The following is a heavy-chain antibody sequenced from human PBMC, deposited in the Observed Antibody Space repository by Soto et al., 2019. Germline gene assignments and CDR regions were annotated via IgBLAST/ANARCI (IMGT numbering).Heavy chain of an antibody. Sequence: PSETLSLTCTVSGGSISSYYWSWIRQPPGKGLEWIGGINHSGSTNYNPSLKSRVTISVDTSKNQFSLKLSSVTAADTAVYYCGRGIRVDSSGYYHRYYYYYGMDVWGQGATVTVSS. J-gene: IGHJ6*02. CDR2: INHSGST. CDR1: GGSISSYY. CDR3: GRGIRVDSSGYYHRYYYYYGMDV. D-gene: IGHD3-22*01. V-gene: IGHV4-34*01.